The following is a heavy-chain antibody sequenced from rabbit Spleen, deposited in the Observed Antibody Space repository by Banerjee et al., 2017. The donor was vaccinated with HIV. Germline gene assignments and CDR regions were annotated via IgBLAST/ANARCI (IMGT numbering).Heavy chain of an antibody. CDR2: IYAGSSGTT. Sequence: QSLEKSGGGLVQPGGSLKLSCKASGFIFSDNYHICWVRQAPGKGLEWIACIYAGSSGTTYYASWAKGRFTISKTSSTTVTLQMTSLTAADTATYFCARNSYGDYGHGSLDLWGPGTLVTVS. V-gene: IGHV1S40*01. CDR1: GFIFSDNYH. CDR3: ARNSYGDYGHGSLDL. D-gene: IGHD2-1*01. J-gene: IGHJ4*01.